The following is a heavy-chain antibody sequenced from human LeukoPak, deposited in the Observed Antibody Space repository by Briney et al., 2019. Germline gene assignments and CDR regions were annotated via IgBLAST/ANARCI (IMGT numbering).Heavy chain of an antibody. J-gene: IGHJ4*02. CDR3: AAMTSVTTGDY. CDR1: GFTFKNYG. V-gene: IGHV3-30*02. Sequence: GTSLRLSCAASGFTFKNYGMHWVRQAPGKGLEWVAFIPYDGSDKFYADSVKGRFTISRDNSKNTLYLQMNSLRAEDTAVYYCAAMTSVTTGDYWGQGTLVTVSS. D-gene: IGHD4-11*01. CDR2: IPYDGSDK.